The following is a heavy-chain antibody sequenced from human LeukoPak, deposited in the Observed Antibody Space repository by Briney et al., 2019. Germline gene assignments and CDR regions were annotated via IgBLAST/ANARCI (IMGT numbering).Heavy chain of an antibody. Sequence: GGSLRLSCAASGFTVSNNYMSWVRQAPGKGLEWVSLIYSSGTTHYTDSVKGRFTISRDSSKNTLYLQMNSLRVEDTAVYYCARGPIVGVRGPYWGQGTLVTVSS. CDR1: GFTVSNNY. D-gene: IGHD1-26*01. V-gene: IGHV3-66*01. CDR2: IYSSGTT. CDR3: ARGPIVGVRGPY. J-gene: IGHJ4*02.